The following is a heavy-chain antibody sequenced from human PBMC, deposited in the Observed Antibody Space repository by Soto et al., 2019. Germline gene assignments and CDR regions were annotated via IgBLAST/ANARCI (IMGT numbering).Heavy chain of an antibody. Sequence: ASVKVSCKASGYSFTTSGITWVRQAPGQGLEWMGWISTYNGNTNYAQKLQDRVTLTTDTSTSTAYMELSRLRSDDTAVYYCARGGVPAHYYGMDVWGKGPRSPS. D-gene: IGHD2-2*01. V-gene: IGHV1-18*01. CDR3: ARGGVPAHYYGMDV. J-gene: IGHJ6*01. CDR1: GYSFTTSG. CDR2: ISTYNGNT.